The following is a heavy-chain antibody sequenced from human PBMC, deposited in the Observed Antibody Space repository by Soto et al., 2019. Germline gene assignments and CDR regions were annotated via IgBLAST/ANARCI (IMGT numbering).Heavy chain of an antibody. CDR3: ARHARITIFGVVMTAFDI. CDR2: IYHSGST. D-gene: IGHD3-3*01. J-gene: IGHJ3*02. CDR1: GGSISSSNW. Sequence: SETLSLTCAVSGGSISSSNWWSWVRQPPGKGLEWIGEIYHSGSTNYNPSLKSRVTISVDKSKNQFSLKLSSVTAADTAVYYCARHARITIFGVVMTAFDIWGQGTMVTVSS. V-gene: IGHV4-4*02.